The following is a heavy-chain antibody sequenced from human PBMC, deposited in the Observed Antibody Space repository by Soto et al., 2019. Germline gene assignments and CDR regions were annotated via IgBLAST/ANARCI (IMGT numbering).Heavy chain of an antibody. V-gene: IGHV1-69*04. D-gene: IGHD1-1*01. J-gene: IGHJ4*02. CDR3: ARDGKLPREIDY. Sequence: SVKVSCKASGGTFSSSTISWVRQAPGQGLEWMGRIIPILGIANYAQKFQGRVTITADKSTSTAYMELSSLRSEDTAVYYCARDGKLPREIDYWGQGTLVTVSS. CDR2: IIPILGIA. CDR1: GGTFSSST.